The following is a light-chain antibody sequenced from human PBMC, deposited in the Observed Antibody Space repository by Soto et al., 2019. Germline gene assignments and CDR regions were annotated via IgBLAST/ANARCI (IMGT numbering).Light chain of an antibody. Sequence: MMMAQSPSTWSVSPWERYTLCWRTSHSVNSHVAWYQQKPGQAPRLLIYAISSRATGIPARFSGSGSGTDFTLTISRLEPEDFAMYYCQQYGSSPWTFAQGTKVDIK. V-gene: IGKV3-20*01. CDR2: AIS. CDR3: QQYGSSPWT. J-gene: IGKJ1*01. CDR1: HSVNSH.